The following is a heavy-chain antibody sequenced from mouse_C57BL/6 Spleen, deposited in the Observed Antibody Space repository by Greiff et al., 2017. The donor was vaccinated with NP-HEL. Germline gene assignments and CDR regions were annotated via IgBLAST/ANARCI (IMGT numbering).Heavy chain of an antibody. CDR1: GYTFTSYW. Sequence: QVQLLQSGTELVKPGASVKLSCKASGYTFTSYWMHWVKQRPGQGLEWIGYINPSNGGTNYNEKVKGKFTLTVDKASSTVYMQLSSLTYEDTAIYECASMEITAVVGGFDYWGQGTTLTVSS. CDR3: ASMEITAVVGGFDY. J-gene: IGHJ2*01. D-gene: IGHD6-1*01. V-gene: IGHV1-53*01. CDR2: INPSNGGT.